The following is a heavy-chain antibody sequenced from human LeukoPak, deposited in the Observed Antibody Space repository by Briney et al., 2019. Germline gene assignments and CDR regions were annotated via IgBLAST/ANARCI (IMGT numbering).Heavy chain of an antibody. D-gene: IGHD5-24*01. CDR1: GFTFSSYW. J-gene: IGHJ6*03. Sequence: GGSLRLSCAASGFTFSSYWMHWVRQAPGKGLVWVSRINSDGSNTSYADSVKGRFTISRDNAKNTLYLQMNSLRAEDTAVYYCARGGDGYNVDYYYYMDVWGKGTTVTISS. CDR2: INSDGSNT. V-gene: IGHV3-74*01. CDR3: ARGGDGYNVDYYYYMDV.